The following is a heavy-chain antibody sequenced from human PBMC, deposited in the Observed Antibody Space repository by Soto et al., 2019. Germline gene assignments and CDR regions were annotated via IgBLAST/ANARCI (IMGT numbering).Heavy chain of an antibody. J-gene: IGHJ4*02. CDR2: ISAYNHYT. D-gene: IGHD1-26*01. CDR1: GYTFSTYG. CDR3: ARVGPSREVPYPFDY. Sequence: ASVKVSCKASGYTFSTYGISWVRQAPGQGLEWMGWISAYNHYTNYAQKFQGRVTMTTDTSTNTAYMELRSLRSGDTAMYFCARVGPSREVPYPFDYWGQGTLVTVSS. V-gene: IGHV1-18*01.